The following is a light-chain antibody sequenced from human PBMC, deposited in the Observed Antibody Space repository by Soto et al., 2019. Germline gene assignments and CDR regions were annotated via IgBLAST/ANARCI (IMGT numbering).Light chain of an antibody. CDR3: QQYGDSPPT. CDR2: AAA. CDR1: QSVSSAF. J-gene: IGKJ2*01. V-gene: IGKV3-20*01. Sequence: IVLTQSPGTLSLSPGERATLSCRASQSVSSAFFAWYQQKPGQPLRLLIYAAASRATGIPDRFSGSGSATDFTRTISRLEPEDFAVYYCQQYGDSPPTFGRGTKVEIK.